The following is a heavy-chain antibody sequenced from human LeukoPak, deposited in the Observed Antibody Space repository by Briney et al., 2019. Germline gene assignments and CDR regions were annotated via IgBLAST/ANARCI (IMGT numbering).Heavy chain of an antibody. Sequence: SESLSLTCTVSGGSISSYYWSWIRQPPGKGLEWIGYIYYSGSTNYNPSLKSRVTISVDTTKNQFSLKLSSVTAADTAVYYCARANSGSYRIWGQGTLVTVSP. J-gene: IGHJ4*02. CDR1: GGSISSYY. CDR3: ARANSGSYRI. CDR2: IYYSGST. V-gene: IGHV4-59*01. D-gene: IGHD1-26*01.